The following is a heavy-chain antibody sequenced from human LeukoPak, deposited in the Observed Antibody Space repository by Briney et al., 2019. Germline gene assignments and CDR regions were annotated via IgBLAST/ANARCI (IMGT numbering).Heavy chain of an antibody. CDR1: GFTFSTNS. J-gene: IGHJ3*02. Sequence: GGSLRLSCAASGFTFSTNSMNWVRQAPGKGLEWVSSISSSSSYIHYADSVKGRFTISRDNAKKSLFLDMNSLRAEDTAVYYCASENKRGYSYGSPTDAFDIWGQGTMVTVSS. CDR3: ASENKRGYSYGSPTDAFDI. CDR2: ISSSSSYI. V-gene: IGHV3-21*01. D-gene: IGHD5-18*01.